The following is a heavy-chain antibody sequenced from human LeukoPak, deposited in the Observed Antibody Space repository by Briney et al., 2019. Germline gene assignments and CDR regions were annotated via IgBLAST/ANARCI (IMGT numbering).Heavy chain of an antibody. CDR3: ARRAAAVGTYYMDV. Sequence: SETLSLACTVSGGSISPYYWTWIRQPPGNGLEWIWYIYYSGGTNYNASLNSRVTMSVDTSKNQFSLKLTSVTAADTAVYYCARRAAAVGTYYMDVWGKGTTVTVSS. D-gene: IGHD6-13*01. V-gene: IGHV4-59*01. CDR2: IYYSGGT. J-gene: IGHJ6*03. CDR1: GGSISPYY.